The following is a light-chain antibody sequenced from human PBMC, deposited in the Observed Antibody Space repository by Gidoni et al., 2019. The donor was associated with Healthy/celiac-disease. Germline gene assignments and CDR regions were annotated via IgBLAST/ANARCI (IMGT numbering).Light chain of an antibody. CDR3: QQSYSTPRT. CDR2: AAS. Sequence: DIQMTQSPSSLSASVGDRVTITCRASQSISSYLNWYQQKPGKAPKLLIYAASSLQSGVPSRFSGSGSVTDFTLTISSLQPEDFATYYCQQSYSTPRTFGPXTKVDIK. J-gene: IGKJ3*01. V-gene: IGKV1-39*01. CDR1: QSISSY.